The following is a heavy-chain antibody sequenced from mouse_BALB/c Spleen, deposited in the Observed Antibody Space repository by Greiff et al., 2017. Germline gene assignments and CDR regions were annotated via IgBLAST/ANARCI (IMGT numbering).Heavy chain of an antibody. CDR2: IRSKSNNYAT. D-gene: IGHD2-3*01. CDR1: GFTFNTYA. J-gene: IGHJ1*01. Sequence: EVMLVESGGGLVQPKGSLKLSCAASGFTFNTYAMNWVRQAPGKGLEWVARIRSKSNNYATYYADSVKDRFTISRDDSQSMLYLQMNNLKTEDTAMYYCVRHHDGYYDWYFDVWGAGTTVTVSS. CDR3: VRHHDGYYDWYFDV. V-gene: IGHV10-1*02.